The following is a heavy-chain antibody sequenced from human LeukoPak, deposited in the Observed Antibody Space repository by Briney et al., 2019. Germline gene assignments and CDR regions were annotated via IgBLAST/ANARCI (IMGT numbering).Heavy chain of an antibody. Sequence: GGSLRLSCAASGFTFSSYAMSWVRQAPGKGLEWVSAISGSGGSTYYADSVKGRFTISRDNSKNTLYLQMNSLRAEDTAVYYCAKDEAPRAARCELSANWFDPWGQGTLVTVSS. CDR3: AKDEAPRAARCELSANWFDP. D-gene: IGHD1-26*01. CDR2: ISGSGGST. CDR1: GFTFSSYA. V-gene: IGHV3-23*01. J-gene: IGHJ5*02.